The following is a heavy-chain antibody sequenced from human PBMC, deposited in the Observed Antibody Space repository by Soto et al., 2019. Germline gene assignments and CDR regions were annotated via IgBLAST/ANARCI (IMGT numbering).Heavy chain of an antibody. V-gene: IGHV1-24*01. CDR1: GYTLTELS. D-gene: IGHD6-13*01. CDR3: ATVPSIAAAGTGGSSGMDV. Sequence: ASVKVSCKVSGYTLTELSMHWVRQAPGKGLEWMGGFDPEDGETIYAQKFQGRVTMTEDTSTDTAYMELSSLRSEDTAVYYCATVPSIAAAGTGGSSGMDVWGQGTTVTVSS. J-gene: IGHJ6*02. CDR2: FDPEDGET.